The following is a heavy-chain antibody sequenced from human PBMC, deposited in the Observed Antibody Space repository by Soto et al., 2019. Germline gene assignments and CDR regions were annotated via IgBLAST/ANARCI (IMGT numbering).Heavy chain of an antibody. CDR2: ISGSGDST. D-gene: IGHD6-13*01. V-gene: IGHV3-23*01. Sequence: EVQLLDSGGGLVQPGGSLRLSCAASGFTFSSYAMNWVRQAPGKGLEWVSVISGSGDSTYYADSVKGRFTISRDNSKNTLYLPMNSLRTEDTAVYYCARRGPGTSFDYWGQGTLVTVSS. CDR3: ARRGPGTSFDY. CDR1: GFTFSSYA. J-gene: IGHJ4*02.